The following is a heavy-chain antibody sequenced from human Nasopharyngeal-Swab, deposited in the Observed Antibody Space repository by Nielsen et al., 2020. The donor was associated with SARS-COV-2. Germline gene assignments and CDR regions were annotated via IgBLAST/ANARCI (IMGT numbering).Heavy chain of an antibody. CDR2: IYWDDDK. V-gene: IGHV2-5*02. CDR3: AHRRGYYYDSSGFPSDAFDI. D-gene: IGHD3-22*01. J-gene: IGHJ3*02. Sequence: WIRQPPGKALEWLALIYWDDDKRYSASLKSRLTITKDTSKNQVVLTMTNMDPVDTATYYCAHRRGYYYDSSGFPSDAFDIWGQGTMITVSS.